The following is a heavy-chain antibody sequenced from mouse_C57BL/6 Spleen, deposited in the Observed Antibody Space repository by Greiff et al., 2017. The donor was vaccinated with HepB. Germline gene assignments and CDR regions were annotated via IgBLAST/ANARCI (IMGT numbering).Heavy chain of an antibody. J-gene: IGHJ3*01. CDR3: AREGNYYYGSSSLWFAY. CDR1: GFTFSSYA. CDR2: ISDGGSYT. Sequence: EVKVVESGGGLVKPGGSLKLSCAASGFTFSSYAMSWVRQTPEKRLEWVATISDGGSYTYYPDNVKGRFTISRDNAKNNLYLQMSHLKSEDTAMYYCAREGNYYYGSSSLWFAYWGQGTLVTVSA. V-gene: IGHV5-4*01. D-gene: IGHD1-1*01.